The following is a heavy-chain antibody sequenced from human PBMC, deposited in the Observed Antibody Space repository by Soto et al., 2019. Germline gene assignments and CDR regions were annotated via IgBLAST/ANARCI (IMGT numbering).Heavy chain of an antibody. CDR2: ISYDGSNK. Sequence: GSLRLSCAASGFTFSSYGMHWVRQAPGKGLEWVAVISYDGSNKYYADSVKGRFTISRDNSKNTLYLQMNSLRAEDTAVYYCAKESIAAAGTHFDYWGQGTLVTVSS. CDR3: AKESIAAAGTHFDY. J-gene: IGHJ4*02. D-gene: IGHD6-13*01. CDR1: GFTFSSYG. V-gene: IGHV3-30*18.